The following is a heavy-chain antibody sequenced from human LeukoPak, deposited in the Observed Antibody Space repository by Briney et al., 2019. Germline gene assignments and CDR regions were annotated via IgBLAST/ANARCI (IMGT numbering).Heavy chain of an antibody. Sequence: GASVKVSCKASGYTFTSYYMHWVRQAPGQGLEWMGIINPSGGSTSYAQKFQGRVTMTRDTSTSTVYMELSSLRSEDTAVYYCARDSARGYSYGYSDFDYWGQGTLVTVSS. D-gene: IGHD5-18*01. J-gene: IGHJ4*02. V-gene: IGHV1-46*01. CDR3: ARDSARGYSYGYSDFDY. CDR2: INPSGGST. CDR1: GYTFTSYY.